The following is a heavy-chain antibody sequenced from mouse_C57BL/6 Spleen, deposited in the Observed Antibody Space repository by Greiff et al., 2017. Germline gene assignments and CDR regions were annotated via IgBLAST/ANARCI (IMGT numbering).Heavy chain of an antibody. V-gene: IGHV5-4*01. J-gene: IGHJ3*01. D-gene: IGHD1-1*01. CDR3: ARENYGGGFAY. CDR2: ISDGGSYT. Sequence: EVQLVESGGGLVKPGGSLKLSCAVSGFTFSSYALSWVRQTPEKRLVWGATISDGGSYTYYPDNVKGRFTISRENANNNLYLQMSQLKSEDTTMYYCARENYGGGFAYWGQGTLVTGAA. CDR1: GFTFSSYA.